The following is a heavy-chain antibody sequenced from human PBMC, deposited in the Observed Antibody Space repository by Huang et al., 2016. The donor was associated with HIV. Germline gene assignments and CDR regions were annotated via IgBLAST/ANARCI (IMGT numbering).Heavy chain of an antibody. J-gene: IGHJ3*01. CDR3: TREYTVAGAFDL. CDR2: ITNDGSSR. V-gene: IGHV3-30-3*01. CDR1: GFSFANYA. Sequence: QVQLVESGGGVVQPGRSLRLSCAASGFSFANYALHWVRQAPGKRLEWVSFITNDGSSRYSADSVKGRFTISRDNFKNALYLQMNRLRGDDTAVYYCTREYTVAGAFDLWGQGTMVTVSS. D-gene: IGHD5-12*01.